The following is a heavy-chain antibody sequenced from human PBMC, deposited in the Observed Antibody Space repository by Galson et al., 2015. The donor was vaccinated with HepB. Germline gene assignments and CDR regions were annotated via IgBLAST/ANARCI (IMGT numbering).Heavy chain of an antibody. J-gene: IGHJ5*02. V-gene: IGHV3-11*01. CDR2: ISSSGSTPI. Sequence: SLRLSCAASGFTFSDYYMSWIRQAPGKGLEWVSYISSSGSTPISYADSAKGRFTISRDNAKNSLYLQMNSLRAEDTAVYFCARATLGWFDPWGQGTLVTVSS. CDR3: ARATLGWFDP. CDR1: GFTFSDYY. D-gene: IGHD2/OR15-2a*01.